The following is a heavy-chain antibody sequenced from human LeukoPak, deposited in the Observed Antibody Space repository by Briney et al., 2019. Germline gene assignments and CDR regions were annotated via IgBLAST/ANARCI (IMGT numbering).Heavy chain of an antibody. CDR2: VNEDGTAK. V-gene: IGHV3-7*01. Sequence: PGGSLRLSCAVSGFTCSSCWMNWVRQAPGKGLEWVATVNEDGTAKFYVDSVKGRFTIFRDNTRSSLDLQMNSLTVEDTAMYYCEAPATAWGQGTLATVSS. CDR3: EAPATA. CDR1: GFTCSSCW. J-gene: IGHJ5*02.